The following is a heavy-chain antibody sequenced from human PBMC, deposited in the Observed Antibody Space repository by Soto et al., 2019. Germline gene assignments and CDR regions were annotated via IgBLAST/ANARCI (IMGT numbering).Heavy chain of an antibody. CDR1: GYTFTSYA. CDR3: ARKVADNWIDP. V-gene: IGHV1-3*01. CDR2: TNAGNGNT. J-gene: IGHJ5*02. Sequence: SVKVSCKASGYTFTSYAMHWVRQAPGQRLEWMGWTNAGNGNTKYSQKFQGRVTITRDTSASTAYMELSSLRSEDTAVYYCARKVADNWIDPWGQGTLVTVSS.